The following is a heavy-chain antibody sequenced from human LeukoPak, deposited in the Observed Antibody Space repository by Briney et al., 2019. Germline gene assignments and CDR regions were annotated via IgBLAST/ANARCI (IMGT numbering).Heavy chain of an antibody. CDR3: AKGHSHGDFYFEY. D-gene: IGHD4-17*01. Sequence: PGGSLRLSCAPSGFTFSSYAMSWVRQAPGKGLDWVSGISGGGGSTYYADAVKGRFTISRDNSKNTLYLQMNSLRAEDTAVYYCAKGHSHGDFYFEYWGQGTLVTVSS. J-gene: IGHJ4*02. CDR1: GFTFSSYA. CDR2: ISGGGGST. V-gene: IGHV3-23*01.